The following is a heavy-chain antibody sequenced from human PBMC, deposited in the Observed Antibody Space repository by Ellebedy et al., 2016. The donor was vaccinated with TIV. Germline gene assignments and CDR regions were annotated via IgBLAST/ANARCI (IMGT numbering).Heavy chain of an antibody. Sequence: GGSLRLXXAASRFTFSSYAMSRVRQAPGKGLEWVSAISGSGGSTYYADSVKGRFTISRDNSKNTLYLQMNSLRAEDTAVYYCAKDLSIAAVGGSNWFDPWGQGTLVTVSS. V-gene: IGHV3-23*01. CDR1: RFTFSSYA. CDR3: AKDLSIAAVGGSNWFDP. D-gene: IGHD6-13*01. J-gene: IGHJ5*02. CDR2: ISGSGGST.